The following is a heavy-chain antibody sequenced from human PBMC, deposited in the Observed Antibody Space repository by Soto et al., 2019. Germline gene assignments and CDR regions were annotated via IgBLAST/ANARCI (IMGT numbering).Heavy chain of an antibody. CDR2: IKQDGSEK. V-gene: IGHV3-7*05. CDR3: ARDRYYDSSGYLDY. Sequence: GGSLRLSCAASGFTFSSYWMSWVRQAPGKGLEWVANIKQDGSEKNYVDSVKGRFTISRDNAKNSLYLQMNSLRAEDTAGYYCARDRYYDSSGYLDYWGQGTLVTVSS. J-gene: IGHJ4*02. D-gene: IGHD3-22*01. CDR1: GFTFSSYW.